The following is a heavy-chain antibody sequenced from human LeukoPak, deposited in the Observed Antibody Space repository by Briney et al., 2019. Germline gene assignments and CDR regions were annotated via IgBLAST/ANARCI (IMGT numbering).Heavy chain of an antibody. V-gene: IGHV3-21*01. CDR3: ARDPYYDFWSGYMGYFDY. D-gene: IGHD3-3*01. J-gene: IGHJ4*02. Sequence: PGGSLRLSCAASGFTFSSYSMNWVRQAPGKGLEWVSSISSSSSYIYYADSVKSRFTISRDNAKNSLYLQMNSLRAEDTAVYYCARDPYYDFWSGYMGYFDYWGQGTLVTVSS. CDR1: GFTFSSYS. CDR2: ISSSSSYI.